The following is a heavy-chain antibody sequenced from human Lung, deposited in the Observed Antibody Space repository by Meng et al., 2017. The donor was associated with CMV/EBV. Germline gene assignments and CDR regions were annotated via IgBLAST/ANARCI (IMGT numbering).Heavy chain of an antibody. D-gene: IGHD5-12*01. CDR3: ARGDYSGYDVPDY. CDR1: GFMFSSYT. CDR2: ISSSSAYI. Sequence: GESLKISCAASGFMFSSYTMNWVRQAPGRGLEWVSSISSSSAYIFYADSVKGRFTISRDNAKNSLNLQMHSLRAEDTALYYCARGDYSGYDVPDYWGQGTLVTGSS. J-gene: IGHJ4*02. V-gene: IGHV3-21*06.